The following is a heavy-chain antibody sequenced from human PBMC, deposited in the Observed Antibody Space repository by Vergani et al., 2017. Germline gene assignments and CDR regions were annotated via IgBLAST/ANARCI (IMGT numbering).Heavy chain of an antibody. CDR1: GFTFSSYG. J-gene: IGHJ6*02. D-gene: IGHD6-19*01. CDR3: AKDLGKVAGPYYADAMDV. V-gene: IGHV3-30*02. Sequence: QVQLVESGGGVVQRGGSLRLSCAASGFTFSSYGMRWVRPAPGKGLGWVAFILYDGSNKYYADSVKGRFTISRDKCKNTLYLQMNGLSAEDTAVYYCAKDLGKVAGPYYADAMDVWGQGTTVTVS. CDR2: ILYDGSNK.